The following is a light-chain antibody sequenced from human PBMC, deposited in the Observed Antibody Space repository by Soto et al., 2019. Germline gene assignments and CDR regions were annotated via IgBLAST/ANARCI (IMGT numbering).Light chain of an antibody. V-gene: IGKV3-15*01. CDR1: QSLSSD. CDR2: GAS. Sequence: EIVMTQSPATLSVSPGERATLSCRASQSLSSDLAWYQQKLGQTPRLLIYGASTRATGIPARFSGGGSGTEFTLTISSLQSEDSAVYFCHHYDNWPWTFGQGSKVEIK. CDR3: HHYDNWPWT. J-gene: IGKJ1*01.